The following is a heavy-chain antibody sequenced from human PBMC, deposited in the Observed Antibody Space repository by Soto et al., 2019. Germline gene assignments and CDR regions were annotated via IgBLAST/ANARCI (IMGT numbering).Heavy chain of an antibody. CDR1: GVSISSSSYY. J-gene: IGHJ4*02. CDR3: ARAGRVAARTQFDY. Sequence: SETLSLTCTFSGVSISSSSYYWGWIRQPPGKGLEWIGYIYYSGSTNYNPSLKSRVTISVDTSKNQFSLKLSSVTAADTAVYYCARAGRVAARTQFDYWGQGTLVTVSS. D-gene: IGHD6-6*01. CDR2: IYYSGST. V-gene: IGHV4-61*05.